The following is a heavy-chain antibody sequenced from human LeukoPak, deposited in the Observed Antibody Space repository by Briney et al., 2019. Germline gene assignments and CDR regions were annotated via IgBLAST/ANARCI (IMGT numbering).Heavy chain of an antibody. Sequence: SETLSLTCTVSGGSISSGSYYWSWIRQPAGKGLEWIGRIYTSGSTNYNPSLKSRVTISVDTSKNQFSLKLSSVTAADTAVYYCARDAIYGDGYKFDYWGQGTLVTVSS. CDR2: IYTSGST. V-gene: IGHV4-61*02. CDR3: ARDAIYGDGYKFDY. CDR1: GGSISSGSYY. D-gene: IGHD5-24*01. J-gene: IGHJ4*02.